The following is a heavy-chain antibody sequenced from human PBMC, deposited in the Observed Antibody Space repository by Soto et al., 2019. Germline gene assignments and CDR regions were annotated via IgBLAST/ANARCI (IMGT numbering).Heavy chain of an antibody. V-gene: IGHV1-46*01. D-gene: IGHD6-13*01. J-gene: IGHJ4*02. CDR3: ARDRFPIAAAGSIRYFGY. Sequence: ASVKVSCKASGYTFTSYYMHWVRQAPGQGLEWMRIINPSGGSTSYAQKFQGRVTMTRDTSTSTVYMELSSLRSEDTAVYYCARDRFPIAAAGSIRYFGYWGQGTLVTVSS. CDR1: GYTFTSYY. CDR2: INPSGGST.